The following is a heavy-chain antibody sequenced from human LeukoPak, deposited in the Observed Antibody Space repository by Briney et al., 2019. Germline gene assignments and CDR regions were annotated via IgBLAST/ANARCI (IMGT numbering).Heavy chain of an antibody. CDR1: GYTFTSYY. CDR2: INPSGGST. CDR3: AREDVPYYFDY. Sequence: ASVKVSCKASGYTFTSYYMHWVRQAPGQGLEWMGIINPSGGSTSYAQKFQGGVTMTRDTSTSTVYMELSSLRSEDTAVYYCAREDVPYYFDYWGQGTLVTVSS. J-gene: IGHJ4*02. V-gene: IGHV1-46*01.